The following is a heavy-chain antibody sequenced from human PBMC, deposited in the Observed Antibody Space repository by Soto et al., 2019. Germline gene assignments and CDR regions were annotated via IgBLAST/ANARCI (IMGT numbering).Heavy chain of an antibody. Sequence: GGSLRLSCAASGFTVSSNYMSWVRQAPGKGLEWVSAIYSGGSTYYADSVKGRFTISRDNSKYTLYLQMNSLRAEDTAVYYCATSHGYSSGWALDYWGQGTLVTVS. CDR2: IYSGGST. CDR3: ATSHGYSSGWALDY. J-gene: IGHJ4*02. V-gene: IGHV3-66*01. D-gene: IGHD6-19*01. CDR1: GFTVSSNY.